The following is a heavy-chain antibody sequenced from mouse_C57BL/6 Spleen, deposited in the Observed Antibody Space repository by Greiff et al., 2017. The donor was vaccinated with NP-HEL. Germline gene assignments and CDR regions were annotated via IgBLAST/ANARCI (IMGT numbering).Heavy chain of an antibody. D-gene: IGHD2-12*01. Sequence: QVQLQQSGAELVRPGSSVKLSCKASGYTFTSYWMDWVKQRPGQGLEWIGNIYPSDSETHYNQKFKDKATLTVDKSSSTAYMQLSSLTSEDSAVYYCARRGGYSGYFDVWGTGTTVTVSS. V-gene: IGHV1-61*01. CDR2: IYPSDSET. J-gene: IGHJ1*03. CDR3: ARRGGYSGYFDV. CDR1: GYTFTSYW.